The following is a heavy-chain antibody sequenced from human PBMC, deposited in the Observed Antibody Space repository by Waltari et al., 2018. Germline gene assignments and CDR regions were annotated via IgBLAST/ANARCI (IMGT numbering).Heavy chain of an antibody. CDR3: ARDFYDSRGNGAFDI. J-gene: IGHJ3*02. D-gene: IGHD3-22*01. V-gene: IGHV1-2*02. CDR2: SNPNSGGT. Sequence: QVQLVQSGAEVTKPGASVNVSCKASGYTFTGYYMHWVRQAPGQGLEWMGWSNPNSGGTKYAQKFQGRLSLTRDSSISSVFMELGRLGSDDTAIYYCARDFYDSRGNGAFDIWGQGTMLTVSS. CDR1: GYTFTGYY.